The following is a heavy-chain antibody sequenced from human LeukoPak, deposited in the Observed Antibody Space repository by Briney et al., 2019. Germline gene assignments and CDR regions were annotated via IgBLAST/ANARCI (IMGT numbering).Heavy chain of an antibody. V-gene: IGHV1-46*01. Sequence: GASVKVSCKASGYTFTSYYMHWVRQAPGQGLEWMGIINPSGGSTSYAQKFQGRVTMTRDTSTSTVYMELSSLRSEDTAVYCCARGILLWFGETHNWFDPWGQGTLVTVSS. CDR3: ARGILLWFGETHNWFDP. D-gene: IGHD3-10*01. CDR1: GYTFTSYY. CDR2: INPSGGST. J-gene: IGHJ5*02.